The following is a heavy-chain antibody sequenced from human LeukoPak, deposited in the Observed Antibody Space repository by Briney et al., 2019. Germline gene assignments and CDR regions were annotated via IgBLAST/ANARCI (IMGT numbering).Heavy chain of an antibody. V-gene: IGHV1-46*01. CDR3: ARDRASKGMDV. J-gene: IGHJ6*02. CDR2: INPSGGST. D-gene: IGHD1-26*01. CDR1: GYTFTSYY. Sequence: ASVKVSCKASGYTFTSYYMHWVRQAPGQGLEWMGIINPSGGSTSYAQKFQGRVTMTRDMSTSTVYMELSSLRSEDTAVYYCARDRASKGMDVWGQGTTVTVSS.